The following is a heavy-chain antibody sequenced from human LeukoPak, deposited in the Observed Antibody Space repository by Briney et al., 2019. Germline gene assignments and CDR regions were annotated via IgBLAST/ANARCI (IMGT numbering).Heavy chain of an antibody. CDR3: AETSGTTKESVDY. V-gene: IGHV3-23*01. D-gene: IGHD4-11*01. CDR1: GFTFSNYP. Sequence: GGSLRLSCAASGFTFSNYPMSWVRQAPGKGLEWVSGISDSGDNTYYADSVKGRFTISRDNSKNTLFLQMNSLRDEDTAVYFCAETSGTTKESVDYWGQGTLVTVSS. CDR2: ISDSGDNT. J-gene: IGHJ4*01.